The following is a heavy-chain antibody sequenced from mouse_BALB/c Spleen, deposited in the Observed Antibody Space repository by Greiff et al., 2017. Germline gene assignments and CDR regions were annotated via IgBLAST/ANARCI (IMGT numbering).Heavy chain of an antibody. CDR2: ISSGGSYT. CDR3: ARRYYGFYAMDY. CDR1: GFTFSSYG. V-gene: IGHV5-6*01. D-gene: IGHD2-3*01. Sequence: VQGVESGGDLVKPGGSLKLSCAASGFTFSSYGMSWVRQTPDKRLEWVATISSGGSYTYYPDSVKGRFTISRDNAKNTLYLQMSSLKSEDTAMYYCARRYYGFYAMDYWGQGTSVTVSS. J-gene: IGHJ4*01.